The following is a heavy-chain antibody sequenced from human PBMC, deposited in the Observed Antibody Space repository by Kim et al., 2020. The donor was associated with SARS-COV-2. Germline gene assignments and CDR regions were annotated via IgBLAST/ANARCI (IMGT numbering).Heavy chain of an antibody. CDR3: ARGRGYGSGGSCYLGY. CDR1: GGSFSGYY. V-gene: IGHV4-34*01. D-gene: IGHD2-15*01. Sequence: SETLSLTCAVYGGSFSGYYWSWIRQPPGKGLEWIGEINHSGSTNYNPSLKSRVTISVDTSKNQFSLKLSSVTAADTAVYYCARGRGYGSGGSCYLGYWGQGTLLTHSS. J-gene: IGHJ4*02. CDR2: INHSGST.